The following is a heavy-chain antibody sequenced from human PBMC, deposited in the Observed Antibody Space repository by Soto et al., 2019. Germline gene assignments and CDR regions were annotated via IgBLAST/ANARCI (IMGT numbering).Heavy chain of an antibody. D-gene: IGHD2-2*01. CDR1: GFSLSTSGVG. CDR2: IYWDDDK. V-gene: IGHV2-5*02. J-gene: IGHJ3*02. CDR3: ARPVVPAASVGGDAFDI. Sequence: QITLKESGPTLVKPTQTLTLTCTFSGFSLSTSGVGVGWIRQPPGKALEWLALIYWDDDKRYSPSLKSRLTIPKDTSKNQVVLTMTNMDPVDTATYYCARPVVPAASVGGDAFDIWGQGTMVTVSS.